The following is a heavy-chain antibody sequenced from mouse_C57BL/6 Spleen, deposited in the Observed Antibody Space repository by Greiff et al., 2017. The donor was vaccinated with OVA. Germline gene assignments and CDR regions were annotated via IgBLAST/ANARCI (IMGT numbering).Heavy chain of an antibody. V-gene: IGHV1-53*01. CDR1: GYTFTSYW. CDR3: ARSWVDSSGFDY. D-gene: IGHD3-2*02. CDR2: INPSNGGT. J-gene: IGHJ2*01. Sequence: QVQLKQPGTELVKPGASVKLSCKASGYTFTSYWMHWVKQRPGQGLEWIGNINPSNGGTNYNEKFKSKATLTVDKSSSTAYMQLSSLTSEDSAVYYCARSWVDSSGFDYWGQGTTLTVSS.